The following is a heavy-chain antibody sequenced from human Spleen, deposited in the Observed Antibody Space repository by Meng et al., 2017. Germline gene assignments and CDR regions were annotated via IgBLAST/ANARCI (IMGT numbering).Heavy chain of an antibody. Sequence: QVQLVQSGAEVKEPGSSVKLSCKASGGTFSSYVISWVRQAPGQGLEWMGGIIPILDITNYAQKFQGRVTITADKSTSTAYMDLSSLRSEDTAVYYCARGRGGGDYVDFWGQGTLVTVSS. J-gene: IGHJ4*02. CDR1: GGTFSSYV. D-gene: IGHD4-17*01. CDR3: ARGRGGGDYVDF. V-gene: IGHV1-69*10. CDR2: IIPILDIT.